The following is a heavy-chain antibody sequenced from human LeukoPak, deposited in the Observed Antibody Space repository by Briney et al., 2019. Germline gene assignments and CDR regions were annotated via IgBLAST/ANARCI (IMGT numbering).Heavy chain of an antibody. D-gene: IGHD5-18*01. CDR1: GGSISSYY. CDR2: INHSRST. V-gene: IGHV4-34*01. J-gene: IGHJ3*02. Sequence: PSETLSLTCTVSGGSISSYYWNWIRQPPGKGLEWIGEINHSRSTNYNPSLKSRVTISVDTSKNQFSLKLSSVTAADTAVYYCASYTAMVDDAFDIWGQGTMVTVSS. CDR3: ASYTAMVDDAFDI.